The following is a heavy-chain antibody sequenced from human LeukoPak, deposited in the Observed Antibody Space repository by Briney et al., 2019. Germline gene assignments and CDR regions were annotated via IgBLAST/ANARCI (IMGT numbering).Heavy chain of an antibody. Sequence: SETLSLTCAVSGGSISSGGYYWSWIRQPPRKGLEWIGYIYYTGSTNYNPSLKSRVTISVDTSKNQFSLKLSSVTAADTAVYYCASGDHWYRLDYWGQGTLVTVSS. V-gene: IGHV4-61*08. CDR3: ASGDHWYRLDY. CDR2: IYYTGST. D-gene: IGHD6-13*01. CDR1: GGSISSGGYY. J-gene: IGHJ4*02.